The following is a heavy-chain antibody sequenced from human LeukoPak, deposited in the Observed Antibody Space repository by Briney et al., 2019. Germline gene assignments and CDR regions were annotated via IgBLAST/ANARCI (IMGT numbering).Heavy chain of an antibody. V-gene: IGHV1-69*13. CDR3: ARAPSRRASHWYFDL. CDR1: GGTFSSYA. J-gene: IGHJ2*01. CDR2: IIPIFGTA. Sequence: ASVKVSCKASGGTFSSYAISWVRQAPGQGLEWVGGIIPIFGTANYAQKFQGRVTITADESTSTAYMELSSLRSEDTAVYYCARAPSRRASHWYFDLWGRGTLVTVSS. D-gene: IGHD4/OR15-4a*01.